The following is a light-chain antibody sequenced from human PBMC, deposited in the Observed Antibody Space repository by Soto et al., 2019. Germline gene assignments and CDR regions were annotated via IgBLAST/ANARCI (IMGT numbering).Light chain of an antibody. Sequence: QSALTQPPSASGSPGQSVTISCTGTSSDVGYYNYVSWYQQHPGKAPKLMIYEVNKRPSGVPDRFSGSKSGNTASLTVSGLQAEDEAGYFCSSYAGNFIWIFGGGTKLTVL. V-gene: IGLV2-8*01. CDR2: EVN. CDR1: SSDVGYYNY. CDR3: SSYAGNFIWI. J-gene: IGLJ2*01.